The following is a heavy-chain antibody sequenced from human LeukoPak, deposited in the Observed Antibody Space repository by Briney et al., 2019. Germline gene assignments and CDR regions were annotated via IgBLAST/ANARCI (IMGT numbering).Heavy chain of an antibody. D-gene: IGHD6-19*01. CDR1: GGSISSSSYY. V-gene: IGHV4-61*05. J-gene: IGHJ3*02. CDR3: ARGGSSGWYLFAHAFDI. CDR2: IYYSGST. Sequence: SETLSLTCTVSGGSISSSSYYWGWIRQPPGRGLEWIGYIYYSGSTNYNPSLKSRVTISVDTSKNQFSLKLSSVTAADTAVYYCARGGSSGWYLFAHAFDIWGQGTMVTVSS.